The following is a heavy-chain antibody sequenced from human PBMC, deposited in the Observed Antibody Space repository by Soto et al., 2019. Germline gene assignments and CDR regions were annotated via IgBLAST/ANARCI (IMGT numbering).Heavy chain of an antibody. CDR1: GFSFSTYG. D-gene: IGHD1-1*01. CDR3: TRWNGYGDL. CDR2: VSGGSGVT. V-gene: IGHV3-23*01. J-gene: IGHJ5*02. Sequence: EMQLLESGGGLVQPGGSLRLSCVVSGFSFSTYGVTWVRQAPGKGLEWVCGVSGGSGVTHYTDSVKGRFTISGDDSKNTVYLQMHSLRGEDKAVYYCTRWNGYGDLWGQGTLVPVSS.